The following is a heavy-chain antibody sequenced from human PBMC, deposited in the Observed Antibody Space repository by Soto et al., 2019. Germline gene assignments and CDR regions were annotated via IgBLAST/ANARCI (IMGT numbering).Heavy chain of an antibody. D-gene: IGHD4-17*01. CDR3: ARKLHDGDYSFDY. V-gene: IGHV4-34*01. Sequence: SETLSLTCAVYGGSFSGYYWSWIRQPPGKGLEWIGEINHSGSTNYNPSLKSRVTISVDQSKNQFSLKLGSVTAADTAVYYCARKLHDGDYSFDYWGQGTLVTVSS. CDR2: INHSGST. J-gene: IGHJ4*02. CDR1: GGSFSGYY.